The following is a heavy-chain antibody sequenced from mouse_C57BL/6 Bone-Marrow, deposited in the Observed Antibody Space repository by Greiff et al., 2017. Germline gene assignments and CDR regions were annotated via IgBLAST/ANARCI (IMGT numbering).Heavy chain of an antibody. V-gene: IGHV1-69*01. D-gene: IGHD1-1*01. CDR3: ARDSSYVWYAY. Sequence: QVQLQQPGAELVMPGASVKLSCKASGYTFTSYWMHWVKQRPGQGLEWIGEIDPSDSYTNYNQKFKGKSTLTVYKSSSTASMQLSSLTSEDSAVYCGARDSSYVWYAYWGRGTLITVSA. CDR2: IDPSDSYT. J-gene: IGHJ3*01. CDR1: GYTFTSYW.